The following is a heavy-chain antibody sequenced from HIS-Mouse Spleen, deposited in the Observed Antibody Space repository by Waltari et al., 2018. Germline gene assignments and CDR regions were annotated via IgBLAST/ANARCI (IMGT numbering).Heavy chain of an antibody. J-gene: IGHJ2*01. CDR1: GGSISSSSYY. D-gene: IGHD6-13*01. Sequence: QLQLQESGPGLVKPSETLSLTCTVSGGSISSSSYYWRWIRQPQGKGLEWTGSIYYSGRTYYNPSLKSRVTISVDTSKNQFSLKLSSVTAADTAVYYCAREIPYSSSWYDWYFDLWGRGTLVTVSS. CDR3: AREIPYSSSWYDWYFDL. CDR2: IYYSGRT. V-gene: IGHV4-39*07.